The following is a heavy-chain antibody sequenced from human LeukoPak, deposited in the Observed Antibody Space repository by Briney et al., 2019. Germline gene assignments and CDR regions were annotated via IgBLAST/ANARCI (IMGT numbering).Heavy chain of an antibody. D-gene: IGHD1-1*01. CDR3: ARKGHNYLIYYFHY. V-gene: IGHV3-7*01. J-gene: IGHJ4*02. CDR2: IKQDGSEK. CDR1: GFTFSNYW. Sequence: PGGSLRLSCAASGFTFSNYWMSWVRQAPGKGLEWVANIKQDGSEKYYVDSVKGRFTISRDNAENSLYLQMNSLGAEDTAVYYCARKGHNYLIYYFHYWGQGTLVTVSS.